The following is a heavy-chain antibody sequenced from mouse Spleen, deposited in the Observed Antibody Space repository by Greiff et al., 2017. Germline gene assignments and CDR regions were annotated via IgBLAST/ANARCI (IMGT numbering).Heavy chain of an antibody. CDR2: IDPENGDT. D-gene: IGHD1-2*01. V-gene: IGHV14-4*01. J-gene: IGHJ4*01. CDR3: TTLGITTAPYYYAMDY. CDR1: GFNIKDDY. Sequence: VQLKQSGAELVRPGASVKLSCTASGFNIKDDYMHWVKQRPEQGLEWIGWIDPENGDTEYASKFQGKATITADTSSNTAYLQLSSLTSEDTAVYYCTTLGITTAPYYYAMDYWGQGTSVTVSS.